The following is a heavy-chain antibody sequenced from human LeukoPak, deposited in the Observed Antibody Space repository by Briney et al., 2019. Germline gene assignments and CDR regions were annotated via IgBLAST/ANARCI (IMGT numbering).Heavy chain of an antibody. J-gene: IGHJ4*02. D-gene: IGHD4-17*01. CDR2: ISTYNGNT. CDR3: ARDEDYGISVNVDY. Sequence: GASVKVSCKASGYTFTSYGISWVRQAPGQGPEWMGWISTYNGNTKYAQKFQGRVTMTTDTSTSTAYMELRSLRSDDTAVYYCARDEDYGISVNVDYWGQGTLVTVSS. V-gene: IGHV1-18*01. CDR1: GYTFTSYG.